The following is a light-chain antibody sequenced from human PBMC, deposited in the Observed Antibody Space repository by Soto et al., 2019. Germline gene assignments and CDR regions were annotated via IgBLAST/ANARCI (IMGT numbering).Light chain of an antibody. V-gene: IGKV3-15*01. Sequence: EIVLTQSPGTLSLSPGERATLSCRASQSVSSSYLAWYQQKPGQAPRLLIYGASTRATGIPARFSGSGSGTQFTLTITSLQSEDFAVYYCQQHNNWPLTFGGGTKV. CDR2: GAS. CDR1: QSVSSSY. J-gene: IGKJ4*01. CDR3: QQHNNWPLT.